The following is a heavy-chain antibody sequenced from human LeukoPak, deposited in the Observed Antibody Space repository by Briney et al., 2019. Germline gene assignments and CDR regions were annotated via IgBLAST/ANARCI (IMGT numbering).Heavy chain of an antibody. CDR2: MNPNSGNT. CDR3: ARGCSSTSCPNWFDP. D-gene: IGHD2-2*01. CDR1: GYTFTSYD. J-gene: IGHJ5*02. V-gene: IGHV1-8*01. Sequence: GASVKVSCKASGYTFTSYDINWVRQATGQGLEWMGWMNPNSGNTGYAQKFQGRATMTRNTSISTAYMELSSLRSEDTAVYYCARGCSSTSCPNWFDPWGQGTLVTVSS.